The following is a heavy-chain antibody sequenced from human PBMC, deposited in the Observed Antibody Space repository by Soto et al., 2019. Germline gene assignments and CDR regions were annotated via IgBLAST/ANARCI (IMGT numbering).Heavy chain of an antibody. CDR2: ITTYNDIT. J-gene: IGHJ4*02. V-gene: IGHV1-18*01. CDR3: ARGFGVGPPLHLREVPAAVDY. Sequence: QVQLVQSGAEVKKPGASVKVSCKASGYTFINYGINWVRQAPGQGLEWLAWITTYNDITEYIQKLQGRVSMTTNRSTITAYIELRSLRSDDTAMYYCARGFGVGPPLHLREVPAAVDYWGQGTLVTGSS. CDR1: GYTFINYG. D-gene: IGHD3-16*01.